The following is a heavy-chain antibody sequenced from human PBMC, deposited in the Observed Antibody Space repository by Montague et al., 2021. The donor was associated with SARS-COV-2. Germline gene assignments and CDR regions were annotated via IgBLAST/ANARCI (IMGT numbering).Heavy chain of an antibody. CDR3: ARPLVRGVPKAFDI. Sequence: SETLSLTCTVSGGSITRNYYWGWIRQPPGKGLEWVGNIYYSGTTSXNPXXXSRVTMSVDASKNQFSLHLISVTAADTAVYYCARPLVRGVPKAFDIRGQGALVIVSS. D-gene: IGHD3-10*01. CDR2: IYYSGTT. CDR1: GGSITRNYY. V-gene: IGHV4-39*01. J-gene: IGHJ3*02.